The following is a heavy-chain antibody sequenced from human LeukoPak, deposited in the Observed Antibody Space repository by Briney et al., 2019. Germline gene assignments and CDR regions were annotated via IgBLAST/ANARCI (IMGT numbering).Heavy chain of an antibody. J-gene: IGHJ4*02. V-gene: IGHV3-13*04. D-gene: IGHD6-19*01. CDR1: GFTFSSYD. CDR2: IGTAGDT. CDR3: ARAYRAGVAVAGTYYFDY. Sequence: SGGSLRLSCAASGFTFSSYDMHWVRQATGKGLEWVSAIGTAGDTYYPGSVKGRFTISRENAKNSLYLQMNSLRAGDTAVYYCARAYRAGVAVAGTYYFDYWGQGTLVTVSS.